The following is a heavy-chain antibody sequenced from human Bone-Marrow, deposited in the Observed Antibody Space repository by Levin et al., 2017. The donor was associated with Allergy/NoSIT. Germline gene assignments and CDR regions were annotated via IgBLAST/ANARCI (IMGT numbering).Heavy chain of an antibody. CDR2: MYYTGNT. V-gene: IGHV4-59*01. J-gene: IGHJ4*02. Sequence: PSETLSLTCTVSGDSISTYYWSWIRQPPGKGLEWIGCMYYTGNTKYNPSLKSRVTMSVDRSNNQFSLKLSSVTAADTAVYYCASQNAGDYFDYWGQGTLVTVSS. CDR3: ASQNAGDYFDY. D-gene: IGHD2/OR15-2a*01. CDR1: GDSISTYY.